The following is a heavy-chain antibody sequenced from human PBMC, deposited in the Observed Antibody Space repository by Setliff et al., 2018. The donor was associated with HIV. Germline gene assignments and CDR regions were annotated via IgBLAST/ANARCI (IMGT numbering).Heavy chain of an antibody. J-gene: IGHJ4*02. CDR3: ARHSEYSSSWYYFDY. CDR1: GGSISSGGFY. Sequence: SETLSLTCTVTGGSISSGGFYWTWIRQPPGKGLEWIGSIYYSGSTYYNPSLKSRVTISVDTSKNQFSLKLSSVTAADTAVYYCARHSEYSSSWYYFDYWGQGTLVTVSS. CDR2: IYYSGST. V-gene: IGHV4-39*01. D-gene: IGHD6-13*01.